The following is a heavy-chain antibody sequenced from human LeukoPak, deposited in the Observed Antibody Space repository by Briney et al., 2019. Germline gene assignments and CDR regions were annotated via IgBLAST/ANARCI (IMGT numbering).Heavy chain of an antibody. CDR2: IDWDDDK. V-gene: IGHV2-70*11. J-gene: IGHJ4*02. CDR1: GFSLSTSGMC. Sequence: SGPTLVNPTQTLTLTCTFSGFSLSTSGMCVSWIRQPPGKALEWLARIDWDDDKYYSTPLKTRLTISKDTSKNQVVLTMTNMDPVDTATYYCARTLQQSTTYSLDYWGQGTLVTVSS. CDR3: ARTLQQSTTYSLDY. D-gene: IGHD1-1*01.